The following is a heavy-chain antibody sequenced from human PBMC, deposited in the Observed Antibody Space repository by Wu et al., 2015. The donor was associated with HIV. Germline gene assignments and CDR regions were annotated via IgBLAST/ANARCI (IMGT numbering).Heavy chain of an antibody. D-gene: IGHD5-24*01. CDR1: GGTFSSYA. Sequence: QVQLVQSGAEVKKPGSSVKVSCKASGGTFSSYAISWVRQAPGQGLEWMGGIIPIFGTANYAQKFQGRVTITADESTSTAYMELSSLRSEDTAVYYCASPIGDGYNSRVVDAFDIWGPRGQWSPVSS. V-gene: IGHV1-69*12. CDR2: IIPIFGTA. CDR3: ASPIGDGYNSRVVDAFDI. J-gene: IGHJ3*02.